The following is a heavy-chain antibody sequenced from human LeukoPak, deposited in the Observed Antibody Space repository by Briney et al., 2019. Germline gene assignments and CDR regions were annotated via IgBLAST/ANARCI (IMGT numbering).Heavy chain of an antibody. CDR1: GFTFSRYS. Sequence: PGGSLRLSCAASGFTFSRYSMNWVRQAPGKGVEWVSSISSSSSYIYYADTVKGGFTISRDKAKKSLYMQINSLRAEDTAVYYCARDPATSTVTTLGYWRQGTLVTVSS. J-gene: IGHJ4*02. CDR2: ISSSSSYI. V-gene: IGHV3-21*01. D-gene: IGHD4-11*01. CDR3: ARDPATSTVTTLGY.